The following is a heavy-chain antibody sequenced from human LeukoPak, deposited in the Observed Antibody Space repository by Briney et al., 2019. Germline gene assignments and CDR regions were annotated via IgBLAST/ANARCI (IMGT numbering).Heavy chain of an antibody. CDR3: ARTDRNWYFDL. Sequence: PSETLSLTCTVSGASISSYYWSWLRQPPGKGLEWIGYIHYSGSTHYNPSLKSRVTISVDTSKNQVSLKLRSVTAADTAVYYCARTDRNWYFDLWGRGTLVTVSS. D-gene: IGHD3-22*01. CDR2: IHYSGST. V-gene: IGHV4-59*01. J-gene: IGHJ2*01. CDR1: GASISSYY.